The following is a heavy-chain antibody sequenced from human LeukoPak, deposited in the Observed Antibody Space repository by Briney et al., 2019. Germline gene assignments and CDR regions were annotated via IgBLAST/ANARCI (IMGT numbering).Heavy chain of an antibody. J-gene: IGHJ5*02. CDR2: INHSGST. Sequence: PSETLSLTXAVYGGSLSHYYWSWIRQPPGKGLEWIGEINHSGSTNYNPSLKSRVTISVDMSKNQFSLELTSVTAADTAVYYCARGPASGSNFAWFDPWGQGTLVTVSS. D-gene: IGHD3-10*01. CDR3: ARGPASGSNFAWFDP. CDR1: GGSLSHYY. V-gene: IGHV4-34*01.